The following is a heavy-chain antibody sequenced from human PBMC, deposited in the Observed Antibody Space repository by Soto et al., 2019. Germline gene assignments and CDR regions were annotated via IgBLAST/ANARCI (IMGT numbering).Heavy chain of an antibody. V-gene: IGHV3-53*01. CDR2: IFGDGNT. D-gene: IGHD4-17*01. Sequence: ELQLVGSGGGLIQPGGSLRLSCAASGFSVTSGHMNWVRQAPGKGLEWVSVIFGDGNTKYADSIKGRFTISRDTSKNTAYLQMNSLRAEDTAVYYRAGDWNGDKYFDYWDQGTLVTVSS. CDR1: GFSVTSGH. CDR3: AGDWNGDKYFDY. J-gene: IGHJ4*02.